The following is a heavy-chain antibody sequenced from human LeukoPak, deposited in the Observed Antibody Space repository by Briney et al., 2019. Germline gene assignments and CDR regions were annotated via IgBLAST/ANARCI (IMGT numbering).Heavy chain of an antibody. Sequence: SETLSLTCAVYGGSFSGYYWSWIRQPPGKGLEWIGEINHSGSTNYNPSLKSRVTISVDTSKNQFSLKLSSVTAADTAVYYCARGPSTMVRGVIIHYFDYWGQGTLVTVSS. CDR2: INHSGST. D-gene: IGHD3-10*01. CDR3: ARGPSTMVRGVIIHYFDY. J-gene: IGHJ4*02. V-gene: IGHV4-34*01. CDR1: GGSFSGYY.